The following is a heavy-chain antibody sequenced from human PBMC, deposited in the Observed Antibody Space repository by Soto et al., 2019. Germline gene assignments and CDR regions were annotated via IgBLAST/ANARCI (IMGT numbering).Heavy chain of an antibody. CDR1: GFTFSSYA. CDR3: AKWGLVRTFYYYGMDV. Sequence: HPGVSLRLSCAASGFTFSSYAMSWVRQAPGKGLEWVSAISGSGGSTYYADSVKGRFTISRDNSKNTLYLQMNSLRAEDTAVYYCAKWGLVRTFYYYGMDVWGQGTTVTVSS. D-gene: IGHD6-6*01. V-gene: IGHV3-23*01. J-gene: IGHJ6*02. CDR2: ISGSGGST.